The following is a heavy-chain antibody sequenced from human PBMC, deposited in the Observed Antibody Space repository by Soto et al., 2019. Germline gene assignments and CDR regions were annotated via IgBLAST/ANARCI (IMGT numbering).Heavy chain of an antibody. V-gene: IGHV1-69*06. D-gene: IGHD3-10*01. CDR2: IIPIFDTP. Sequence: RASVKVSCKASGGSFNSDALSWVRQAPRQGIEWMGAIIPIFDTPNYAQKFQGRLTITADKSTSTAYMELSGLRSEDTAVYYCARARLWFGELLSSYYPYYGMDVWGEGTTVTVSS. J-gene: IGHJ6*04. CDR1: GGSFNSDA. CDR3: ARARLWFGELLSSYYPYYGMDV.